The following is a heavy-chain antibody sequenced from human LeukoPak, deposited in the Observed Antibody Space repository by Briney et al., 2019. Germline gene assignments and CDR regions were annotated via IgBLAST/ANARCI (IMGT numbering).Heavy chain of an antibody. Sequence: ASVKVSCKASGYTFTSYGISWVRQAPGQGLEWMGWISAYNGNTNYAQKLQGRVTMTTDTSTSTAYMELRSLRSDDTAVYYCARDRAWGIGGGEFDYWGQGTLVTVSS. V-gene: IGHV1-18*01. CDR1: GYTFTSYG. CDR2: ISAYNGNT. D-gene: IGHD3-16*01. J-gene: IGHJ4*02. CDR3: ARDRAWGIGGGEFDY.